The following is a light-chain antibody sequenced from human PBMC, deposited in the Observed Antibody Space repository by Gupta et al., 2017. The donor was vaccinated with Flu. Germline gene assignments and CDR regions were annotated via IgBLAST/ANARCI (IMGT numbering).Light chain of an antibody. J-gene: IGKJ4*01. CDR1: QSVLYSSNNKNY. CDR3: QDDYNYPT. CDR2: WAS. Sequence: DIVMTQSPDPLAVSLGERATINCTSSQSVLYSSNNKNYLDWDQQKPGQPPKLIIYWASNREYGDTDRFSGRGGEKEFTRTSSLRQDEAWEVYYVQDDYNYPTFGRGTXVEIK. V-gene: IGKV4-1*01.